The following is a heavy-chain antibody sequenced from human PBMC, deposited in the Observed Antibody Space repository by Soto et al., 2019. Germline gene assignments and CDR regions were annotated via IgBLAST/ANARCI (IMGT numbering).Heavy chain of an antibody. CDR1: GFTFSGYA. D-gene: IGHD2-2*01. CDR2: ISGSGGST. J-gene: IGHJ4*02. V-gene: IGHV3-23*01. CDR3: ATRPKIVVVPAARH. Sequence: GGSLRLSCAASGFTFSGYAMSWVRQAPGKGLEWVSAISGSGGSTYYADSVKGRFTISRDNSKNTLYLQMNSLRAEDTAVYYCATRPKIVVVPAARHWGQGTLVTVSS.